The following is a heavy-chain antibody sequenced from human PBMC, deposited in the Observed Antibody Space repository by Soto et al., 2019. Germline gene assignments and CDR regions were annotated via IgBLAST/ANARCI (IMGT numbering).Heavy chain of an antibody. Sequence: SETLSLTCTVSGGSISRSGYYWGWIRQPPGKGQEWIGSIYYSGSTYYNPSLKSRVNISVDTSKNQFSLKLSSVTAADTAVYYCARLYYYGSGSYPYYYYYMDVWGKGTTVTVSS. CDR1: GGSISRSGYY. D-gene: IGHD3-10*01. V-gene: IGHV4-39*01. CDR3: ARLYYYGSGSYPYYYYYMDV. J-gene: IGHJ6*03. CDR2: IYYSGST.